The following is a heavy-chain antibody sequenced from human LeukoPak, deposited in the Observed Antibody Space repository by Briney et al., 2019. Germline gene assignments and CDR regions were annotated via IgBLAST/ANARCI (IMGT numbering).Heavy chain of an antibody. CDR2: KYYSGSA. Sequence: SQTLSLTCNVSGVSVSGGRYYWTWIRHHPTRGLEWIGYKYYSGSAKYNPSLKSRLTISIYTAKNQFSLQLSSVTAADTATYYCATPYCSSLSCLDVFNMWGQGTGVTVSS. CDR1: GVSVSGGRYY. CDR3: ATPYCSSLSCLDVFNM. J-gene: IGHJ3*02. V-gene: IGHV4-31*03. D-gene: IGHD2-2*01.